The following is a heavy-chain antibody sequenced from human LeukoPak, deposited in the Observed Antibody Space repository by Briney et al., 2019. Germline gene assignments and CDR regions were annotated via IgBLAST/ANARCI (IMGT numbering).Heavy chain of an antibody. CDR1: AGSISNYY. CDR2: TFYSGST. D-gene: IGHD1-26*01. CDR3: ARTLSGSYRDWYFDL. Sequence: PSETLSLTCTFSAGSISNYYWSWIRQPPGKGLEWIGYTFYSGSTEYNPSLKSRVTMSVDTSKNQFSLKLSSVTASHTAIYYCARTLSGSYRDWYFDLWGRGTLVTVSS. J-gene: IGHJ2*01. V-gene: IGHV4-59*08.